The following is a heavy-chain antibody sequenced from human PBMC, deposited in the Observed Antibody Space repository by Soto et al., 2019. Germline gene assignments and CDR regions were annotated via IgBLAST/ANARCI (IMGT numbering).Heavy chain of an antibody. J-gene: IGHJ6*02. Sequence: ASVKVSCKASGGTFSSYAISWVRQAPGQGLEWMGGIIPILGIANYAQKFQGRVTITADKSTSTAYMELSSLRSEDTAVYYCATTTVTNYYYYGMDVWGQGTTVTVSS. CDR3: ATTTVTNYYYYGMDV. CDR2: IIPILGIA. V-gene: IGHV1-69*10. D-gene: IGHD4-17*01. CDR1: GGTFSSYA.